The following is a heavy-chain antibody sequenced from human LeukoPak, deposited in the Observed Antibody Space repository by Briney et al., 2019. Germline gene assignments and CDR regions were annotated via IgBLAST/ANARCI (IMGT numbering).Heavy chain of an antibody. J-gene: IGHJ1*01. Sequence: GGSLRLSCVVSGFTSSKYWMSWLRQAPGKGPEWVANINQDGSEKYYADSAKGRYTISRDNATNSVYLEMNSLRAEDTALYYCARDPNSGAWYGLFQFWGQGTPVTVSS. D-gene: IGHD2-21*02. CDR2: INQDGSEK. CDR3: ARDPNSGAWYGLFQF. V-gene: IGHV3-7*01. CDR1: GFTSSKYW.